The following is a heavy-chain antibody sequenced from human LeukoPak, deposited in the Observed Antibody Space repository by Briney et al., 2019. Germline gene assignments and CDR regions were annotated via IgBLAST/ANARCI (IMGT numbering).Heavy chain of an antibody. CDR1: GLDFSNYG. V-gene: IGHV3-33*01. D-gene: IGHD3-10*01. Sequence: GRSLRLSCAASGLDFSNYGMHWVRRAPGKGLQWVSTIWFDGTNKYYADSVKGRFSVSRDNSRHILDLQMNSLRGDDSAVYYCAATRTGRDSYFFYYMDVWGKGTTVTVSS. CDR3: AATRTGRDSYFFYYMDV. CDR2: IWFDGTNK. J-gene: IGHJ6*03.